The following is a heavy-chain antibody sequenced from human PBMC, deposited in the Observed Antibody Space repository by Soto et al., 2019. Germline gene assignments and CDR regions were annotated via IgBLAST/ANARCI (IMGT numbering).Heavy chain of an antibody. V-gene: IGHV1-46*01. D-gene: IGHD4-4*01. Sequence: ASVKVSCKASGYTFTSYYMHWARQAPGQGLEWMGIINPSGGSTSYAQKFQGRVTMTRDTSTSTVYMELSSLRSEDTAVYYCARFKEYSNYDYYYGMDVWGQGTTVTVSS. J-gene: IGHJ6*02. CDR3: ARFKEYSNYDYYYGMDV. CDR1: GYTFTSYY. CDR2: INPSGGST.